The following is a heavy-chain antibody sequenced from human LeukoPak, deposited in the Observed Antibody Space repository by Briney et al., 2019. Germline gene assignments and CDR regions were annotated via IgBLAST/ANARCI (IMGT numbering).Heavy chain of an antibody. V-gene: IGHV4-61*05. CDR1: GGSISSSSYY. D-gene: IGHD5/OR15-5a*01. CDR3: ASSKVSDSLLPRDFYYYMDV. CDR2: IYTSGST. J-gene: IGHJ6*03. Sequence: SETLSLTCTVSGGSISSSSYYWGWIRQPPGKGLEWIGRIYTSGSTNYNPSLKSRVTISVDTSKNQFSLKLSSVTAADTAVYYCASSKVSDSLLPRDFYYYMDVWGKGTTVTVSS.